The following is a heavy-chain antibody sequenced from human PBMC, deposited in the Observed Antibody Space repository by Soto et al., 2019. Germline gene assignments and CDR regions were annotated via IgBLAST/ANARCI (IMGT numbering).Heavy chain of an antibody. J-gene: IGHJ6*03. CDR2: IYYSGST. D-gene: IGHD3-16*02. V-gene: IGHV4-59*01. CDR3: AREMYDYICGSYRTEYYYMDV. Sequence: SETLSLTCTVSGGSISSYYWSWIRQPPGKGLEWIGYIYYSGSTNYNPSLKSRVTISVDTSKNQFSLKLSSVTAADTAVYYRAREMYDYICGSYRTEYYYMDVWGKGTTVTVSS. CDR1: GGSISSYY.